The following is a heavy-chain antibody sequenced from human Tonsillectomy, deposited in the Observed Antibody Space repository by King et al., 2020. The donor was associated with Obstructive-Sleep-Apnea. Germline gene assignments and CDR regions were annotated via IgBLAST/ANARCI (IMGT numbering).Heavy chain of an antibody. CDR3: AGKSDYYYGMDV. J-gene: IGHJ6*02. Sequence: QLVQSGPEVKKPGTSVKVSCKASEFSLTTFPMQWVRQARGQRPEWRGWIVVGSGDTHYAQKCQERVTFTRDMSTSTVYMWLSSLRSEDTALYYCAGKSDYYYGMDVWGQGTTVIVS. CDR2: IVVGSGDT. CDR1: EFSLTTFP. V-gene: IGHV1-58*02.